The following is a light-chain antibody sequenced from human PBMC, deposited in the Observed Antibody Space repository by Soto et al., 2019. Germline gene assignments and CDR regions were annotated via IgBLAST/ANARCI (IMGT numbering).Light chain of an antibody. CDR1: QSVSSSY. CDR3: QQYGSRTYT. J-gene: IGKJ2*01. Sequence: EIVLTQSPGTLSLSPGERATLSCRASQSVSSSYLAWYQQKPGQAPRLLIYGASSRATGIPDRFSGSGSGTDFTLTISRLEPEDFAVCYCQQYGSRTYTFGQGTKLEIK. V-gene: IGKV3-20*01. CDR2: GAS.